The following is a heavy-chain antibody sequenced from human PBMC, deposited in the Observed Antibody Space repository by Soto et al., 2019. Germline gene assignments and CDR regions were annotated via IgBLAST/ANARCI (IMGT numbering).Heavy chain of an antibody. V-gene: IGHV4-39*01. CDR1: GGSISSSSYY. CDR2: IYYSGST. J-gene: IGHJ4*02. D-gene: IGHD3-9*01. Sequence: TSETLSLTCTVSGGSISSSSYYWGWIRQPPGKGLEWIGSIYYSGSTYYNPSLKSRVTISVDTSKNQFSLKLSSVTAADTAVYYCARRGLYYDIFTGYYSPFDYWGQGTLVTVSS. CDR3: ARRGLYYDIFTGYYSPFDY.